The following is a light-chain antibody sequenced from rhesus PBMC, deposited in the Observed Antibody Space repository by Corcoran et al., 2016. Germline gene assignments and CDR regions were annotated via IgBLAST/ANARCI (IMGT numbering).Light chain of an antibody. CDR3: LQYSSSPFT. V-gene: IGKV1-22*01. CDR1: QSISSW. Sequence: DIQMTQSPSSLSASVGDTVTITCRASQSISSWLDWYQQKPGKAPKLLIYKASNLQSGGPSRFTGSGSGTDFTLTISSLQPEDFATYSCLQYSSSPFTFGPGTKLDI. J-gene: IGKJ3*01. CDR2: KAS.